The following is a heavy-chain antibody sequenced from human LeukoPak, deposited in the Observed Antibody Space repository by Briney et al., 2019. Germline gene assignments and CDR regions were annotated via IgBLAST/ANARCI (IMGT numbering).Heavy chain of an antibody. J-gene: IGHJ5*02. CDR2: IYYSGST. CDR3: ARSVQLDRYNWFDP. V-gene: IGHV4-59*08. CDR1: GGSISSYY. Sequence: SETLSLTCTVSGGSISSYYWSWIRQPPGKGLEWIGYIYYSGSTNYNPSLKSRVTISVDTSKNQFSLKLSSVTAADTAVYYCARSVQLDRYNWFDPWGQGTLVTVSS. D-gene: IGHD1-1*01.